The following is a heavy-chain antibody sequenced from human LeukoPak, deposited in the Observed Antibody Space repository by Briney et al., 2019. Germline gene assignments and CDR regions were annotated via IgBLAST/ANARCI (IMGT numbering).Heavy chain of an antibody. CDR3: ARDNDYKGAYYMDV. CDR2: IIPIFGTA. V-gene: IGHV1-69*05. Sequence: VASVKVSCKASGGTFSSYAISWVRQAPGQGLEWMGGIIPIFGTANYAQKFQGRVTITTDDSTSTAYMELSSLRSEDTAVYYCARDNDYKGAYYMDVWGKGTTVTVSS. J-gene: IGHJ6*03. D-gene: IGHD4-11*01. CDR1: GGTFSSYA.